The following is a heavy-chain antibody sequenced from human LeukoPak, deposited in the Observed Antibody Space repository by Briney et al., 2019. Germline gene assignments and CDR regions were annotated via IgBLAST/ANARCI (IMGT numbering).Heavy chain of an antibody. CDR1: GFSFDDYG. CDR2: ISYDGSNK. Sequence: GGSLRLSCAASGFSFDDYGMSWVRQAPGKGLEWVAVISYDGSNKYYADSVKGRFTISRDNSKNTLYLQMNSLRAEDTAVYYCARAPRYSSSHDYWGQGTLVTVSS. J-gene: IGHJ4*02. V-gene: IGHV3-30*03. CDR3: ARAPRYSSSHDY. D-gene: IGHD6-13*01.